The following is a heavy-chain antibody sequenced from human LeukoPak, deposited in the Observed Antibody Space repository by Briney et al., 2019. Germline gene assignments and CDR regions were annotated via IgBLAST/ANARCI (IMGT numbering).Heavy chain of an antibody. D-gene: IGHD2-8*01. CDR3: ARGIVLMVYAFDY. CDR1: GGAFSGYY. CDR2: INHSGGT. V-gene: IGHV4-34*01. Sequence: FETPCPSPAVYGGAFSGYYWSWSSDPPGKGREWSGEINHSGGTNYNPSLKSRVTISVDTSKNQFSLMMSSVTAADTALYYCARGIVLMVYAFDYWGQGTLVTVSS. J-gene: IGHJ4*02.